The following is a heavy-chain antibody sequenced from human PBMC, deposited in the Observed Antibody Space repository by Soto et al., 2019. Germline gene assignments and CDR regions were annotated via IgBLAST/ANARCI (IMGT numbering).Heavy chain of an antibody. Sequence: QLQLQESGPGLVKPSETLSLTCTVSGGSISGSSYYWGWVRQPPGKGLEWIGSIYYSGSTYFNPSLKSRVTISVDTSKNQFSLKLSSVTAADTAVYYCAGTITIFGVVILEYFQHWGQGTLVTVSS. CDR2: IYYSGST. V-gene: IGHV4-39*01. J-gene: IGHJ1*01. CDR3: AGTITIFGVVILEYFQH. CDR1: GGSISGSSYY. D-gene: IGHD3-3*01.